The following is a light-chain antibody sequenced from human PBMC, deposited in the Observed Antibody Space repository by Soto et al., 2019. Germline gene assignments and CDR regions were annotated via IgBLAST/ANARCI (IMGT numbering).Light chain of an antibody. Sequence: IIMTHSPYTLSLSPWERATLSFVFSQSVPSSHVSWYQQKPGQSPRLLIDGASNRATGIPDRFSGSGSGTHFTLTISRMEPEDFAVYYCQQYVGLPPTFGQGTRWIS. J-gene: IGKJ1*01. CDR2: GAS. CDR1: QSVPSSH. CDR3: QQYVGLPPT. V-gene: IGKV3-20*01.